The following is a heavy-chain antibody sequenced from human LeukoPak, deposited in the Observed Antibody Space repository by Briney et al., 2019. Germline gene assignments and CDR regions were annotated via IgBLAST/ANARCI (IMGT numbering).Heavy chain of an antibody. CDR1: GFTFSSHG. Sequence: PGGSLRLSCAASGFTFSSHGMSWVRQTPGKGLEWVSAISGSGDATYYADSVKGRFTISRDNSKNTLYLQMNSLRAEDTAVYYCAKGAGGSYYYYYYMDVWGKGTTVTVSS. D-gene: IGHD1-26*01. J-gene: IGHJ6*03. V-gene: IGHV3-23*01. CDR2: ISGSGDAT. CDR3: AKGAGGSYYYYYYMDV.